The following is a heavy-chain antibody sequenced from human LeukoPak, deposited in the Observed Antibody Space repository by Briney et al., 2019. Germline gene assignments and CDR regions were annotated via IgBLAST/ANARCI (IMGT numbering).Heavy chain of an antibody. J-gene: IGHJ3*02. CDR1: GFTFSSYA. Sequence: GGSLRLSCAASGFTFSSYAMSWVRQAPGKGLEWVSTISNSDYSTYYADSVKGRFTISRANSENTLYLQMNSLRAEDTAVYYCASLDIVVVVAAGDAFDIWGQGTMVTVSS. CDR2: ISNSDYST. V-gene: IGHV3-23*01. D-gene: IGHD2-15*01. CDR3: ASLDIVVVVAAGDAFDI.